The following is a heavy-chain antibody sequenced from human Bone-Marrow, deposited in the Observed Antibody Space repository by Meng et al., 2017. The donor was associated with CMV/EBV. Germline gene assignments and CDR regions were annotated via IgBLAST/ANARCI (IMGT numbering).Heavy chain of an antibody. CDR3: AGASSSTSCYWS. D-gene: IGHD2-2*01. Sequence: GESLKISCAASGFTFSGYSMNWVRQAPGKGLEWVSVIYSGGSTYYADSVKGRFTISRDNSKNTLYLQMNSLRAEDTAVYYCAGASSSTSCYWSWGQGTLVTVSS. J-gene: IGHJ5*02. CDR1: GFTFSGYS. CDR2: IYSGGST. V-gene: IGHV3-66*02.